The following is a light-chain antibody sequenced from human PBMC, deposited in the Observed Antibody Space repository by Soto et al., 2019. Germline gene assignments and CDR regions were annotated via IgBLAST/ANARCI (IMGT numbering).Light chain of an antibody. V-gene: IGLV2-14*03. Sequence: QSALTQPASVSGSPGQSITISCTGTSSDVGGYNYVSWYQHHPGKAPKLIIYDVSDRPSGVSNRFSGSKSGNTASLTISGLQAEDEADYYCSSHTSSSTRVFGGGTKLTVL. CDR3: SSHTSSSTRV. CDR2: DVS. CDR1: SSDVGGYNY. J-gene: IGLJ3*02.